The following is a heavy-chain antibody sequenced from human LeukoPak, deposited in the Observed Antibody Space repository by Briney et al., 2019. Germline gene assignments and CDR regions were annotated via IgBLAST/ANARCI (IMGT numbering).Heavy chain of an antibody. D-gene: IGHD3-10*01. CDR3: AKGLLLGGSD. J-gene: IGHJ4*02. CDR1: GFTFSDCA. Sequence: GGSLSLSCVASGFTFSDCAMAWVRQAPGKGLEWVATVSGSGGSTYCADSVKGRFTISRDNSKNTLYLQMNSLRAEDTAVYYCAKGLLLGGSDWGQGTLVTVSS. CDR2: VSGSGGST. V-gene: IGHV3-23*01.